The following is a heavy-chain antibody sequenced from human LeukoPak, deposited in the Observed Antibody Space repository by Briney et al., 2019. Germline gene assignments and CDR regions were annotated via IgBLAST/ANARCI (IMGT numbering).Heavy chain of an antibody. Sequence: ASVKVSCKASGYTFTGCYMHWVRQAPGQGLEWMGWINPNSGGTNYAQKFQGRVTMTRDTSISTAYMELSRLRSDDTAVYYCARHPDIVVVPAAIWFDPWGQGTLVTVSS. V-gene: IGHV1-2*02. CDR2: INPNSGGT. CDR3: ARHPDIVVVPAAIWFDP. J-gene: IGHJ5*02. CDR1: GYTFTGCY. D-gene: IGHD2-2*02.